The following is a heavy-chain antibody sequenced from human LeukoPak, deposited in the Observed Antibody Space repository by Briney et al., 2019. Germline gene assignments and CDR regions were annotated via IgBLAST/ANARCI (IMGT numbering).Heavy chain of an antibody. J-gene: IGHJ4*02. CDR1: GFSFNSYA. Sequence: GGSPRLSCAASGFSFNSYAMNWVRQAPGKGLEWVSVISSTGATTYYAASVKGRFTISRDNSKSTLYLQMDALRADDTAVYYCARSLNGFYRGLDFWGQGTLVTVSS. CDR2: ISSTGATT. CDR3: ARSLNGFYRGLDF. V-gene: IGHV3-23*01. D-gene: IGHD3-22*01.